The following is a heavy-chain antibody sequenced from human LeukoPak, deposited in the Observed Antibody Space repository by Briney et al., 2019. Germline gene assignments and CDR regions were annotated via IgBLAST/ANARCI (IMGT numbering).Heavy chain of an antibody. CDR3: ACIIAAAATPDAFDI. D-gene: IGHD6-13*01. Sequence: ASVKVSCKASGYTFTSYDINWVRQATRQGLEWMGWMNPNSGNTGYAQKFQGRVTMTRNTSISTAYMELSSLRSEDTAVYYCACIIAAAATPDAFDIWGQGTMVTVSS. CDR1: GYTFTSYD. CDR2: MNPNSGNT. J-gene: IGHJ3*02. V-gene: IGHV1-8*01.